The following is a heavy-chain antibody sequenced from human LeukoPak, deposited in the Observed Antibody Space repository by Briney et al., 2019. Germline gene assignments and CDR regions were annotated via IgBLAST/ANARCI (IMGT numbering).Heavy chain of an antibody. CDR1: GYTFTGYY. CDR2: INPNSGGT. J-gene: IGHJ4*02. V-gene: IGHV1-2*02. D-gene: IGHD3-22*01. CDR3: ARVGDSSGYLYYFDY. Sequence: ASVKVSCKASGYTFTGYYMHWVRQAPGQGLELMGWINPNSGGTNYAQKFQGRVTMTRDTSISTAYMELSRLRSDDTAVYYCARVGDSSGYLYYFDYWGQGTLVTVSS.